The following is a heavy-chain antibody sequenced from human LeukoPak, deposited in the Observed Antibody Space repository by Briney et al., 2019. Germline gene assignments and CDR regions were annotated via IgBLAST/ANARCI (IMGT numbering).Heavy chain of an antibody. CDR1: GYTFTNYG. V-gene: IGHV1-18*01. D-gene: IGHD1-26*01. Sequence: ASVKVSCKASGYTFTNYGITWVRQAPGQGLEWMGWISAYNGNTNYAQRLQGRVTMTTDTSTSTAYMELRSLRSDDAAVYYCARDYYSGSYYGEYWGQATLVTVSS. J-gene: IGHJ4*02. CDR2: ISAYNGNT. CDR3: ARDYYSGSYYGEY.